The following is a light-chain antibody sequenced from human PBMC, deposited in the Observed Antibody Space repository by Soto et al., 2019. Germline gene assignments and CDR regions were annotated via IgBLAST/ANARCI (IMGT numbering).Light chain of an antibody. V-gene: IGKV1-12*01. CDR1: QGISSW. CDR3: QQYDSSPRT. J-gene: IGKJ1*01. Sequence: DIQMTQSPSSVSASVGDRVTITCRASQGISSWLAWYQHKPGKAPNLLIYAASILQSGVPSRFSGSGSGTDFTLTISNLQPEDFAVYYCQQYDSSPRTFGQGTKVEIK. CDR2: AAS.